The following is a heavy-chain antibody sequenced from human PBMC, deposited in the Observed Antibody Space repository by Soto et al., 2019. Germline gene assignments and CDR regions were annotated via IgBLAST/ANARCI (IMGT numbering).Heavy chain of an antibody. CDR2: ISAYNGNT. CDR3: ARYCSRTSCSKYYYYGMGV. J-gene: IGHJ6*02. CDR1: GYTFTSYG. V-gene: IGHV1-18*04. D-gene: IGHD2-2*01. Sequence: ASVKVSCKASGYTFTSYGISWVRQAPGQGLEWMGWISAYNGNTNYAQKLQGRVTMTTDTSTSTAYMELRSLRSDDTAVYYCARYCSRTSCSKYYYYGMGVWGQGTKVTVSS.